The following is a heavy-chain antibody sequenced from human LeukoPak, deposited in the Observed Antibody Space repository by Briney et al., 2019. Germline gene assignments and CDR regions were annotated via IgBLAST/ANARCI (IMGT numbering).Heavy chain of an antibody. J-gene: IGHJ4*02. CDR2: MNPNSGNT. CDR3: ARGVWGSYRHYYFDY. CDR1: GYTFTSYD. V-gene: IGHV1-8*01. D-gene: IGHD3-16*02. Sequence: ASVKVSCKASGYTFTSYDINWVRQAPGQGLEWMGWMNPNSGNTSYAQKFQGRGTMTRNTSISTAYIELSRLRSGGTAVYYCARGVWGSYRHYYFDYWGQGTLVTVSS.